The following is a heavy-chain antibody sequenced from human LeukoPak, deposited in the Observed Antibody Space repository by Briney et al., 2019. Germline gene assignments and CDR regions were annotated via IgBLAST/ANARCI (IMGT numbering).Heavy chain of an antibody. CDR2: LYSNGNT. CDR3: ARVQAPRVFYYYYGMDV. Sequence: SETLSLTCSVSGVPIASARYYWSCARQPAGQGLEWIRLYSNGNTKYNPSLKSRSTISADTSNNQFSLNLNSVTAADTAVYYCARVQAPRVFYYYYGMDVWGQGTTVTVSS. J-gene: IGHJ6*02. V-gene: IGHV4-61*02. CDR1: GVPIASARYY.